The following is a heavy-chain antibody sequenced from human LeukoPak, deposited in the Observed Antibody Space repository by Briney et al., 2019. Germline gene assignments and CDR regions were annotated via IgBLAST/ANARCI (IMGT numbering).Heavy chain of an antibody. CDR2: INPKSGGT. Sequence: ASVKVSCTASGYTFTSYYMHWVRQAPGQGLEWMGWINPKSGGTNYAQKFQGRVTMTRDTSISTTYMELSRLRSDDPAVYYCARDLGISGWYAPPLGYFDYWGQGTLVTVSS. D-gene: IGHD6-19*01. CDR1: GYTFTSYY. J-gene: IGHJ4*02. CDR3: ARDLGISGWYAPPLGYFDY. V-gene: IGHV1-2*02.